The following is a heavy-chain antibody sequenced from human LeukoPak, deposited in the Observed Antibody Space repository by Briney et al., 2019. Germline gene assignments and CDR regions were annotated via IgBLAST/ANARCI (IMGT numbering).Heavy chain of an antibody. J-gene: IGHJ4*02. CDR3: ARINYGGFDY. V-gene: IGHV4-34*01. CDR1: GGSFSGYY. CDR2: INHSGST. Sequence: TSETLSLTCAVYGGSFSGYYWSWIRQPPGKGLEWIGEINHSGSTNYNPSLKSRVTISVDTSKNQFSLKLSSVTAADTAVYYCARINYGGFDYWGQGTLVTVPS. D-gene: IGHD4-17*01.